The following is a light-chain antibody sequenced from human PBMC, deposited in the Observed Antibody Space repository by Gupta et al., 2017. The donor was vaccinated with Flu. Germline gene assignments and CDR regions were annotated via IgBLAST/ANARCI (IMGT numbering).Light chain of an antibody. CDR1: QSISSY. CDR2: AAS. J-gene: IGKJ5*01. V-gene: IGKV1-39*01. Sequence: DIQMTQSPSSLSASVGDRVTSTCRASQSISSYLNRYQQKQGRAPKLLIYAASGLQSGVPSRFNGSSSVTDFTLTISSLQPEDFATPYIQQSDSTPITSGQGTLLEIK. CDR3: QQSDSTPIT.